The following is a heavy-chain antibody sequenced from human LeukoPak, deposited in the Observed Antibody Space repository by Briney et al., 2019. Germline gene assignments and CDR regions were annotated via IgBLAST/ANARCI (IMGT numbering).Heavy chain of an antibody. V-gene: IGHV3-66*01. CDR1: GFTVRSYY. CDR2: IYSGGDT. CDR3: AKERNLEIAVAGTIFDY. Sequence: PGGSLRLSCAASGFTVRSYYMAWVRQAPGKGLEWVSVIYSGGDTYYADSVKGRFTISRDNSKNMIYLEMSSLKAVDTAVYYCAKERNLEIAVAGTIFDYWGQGTLVTVSS. J-gene: IGHJ4*02. D-gene: IGHD6-19*01.